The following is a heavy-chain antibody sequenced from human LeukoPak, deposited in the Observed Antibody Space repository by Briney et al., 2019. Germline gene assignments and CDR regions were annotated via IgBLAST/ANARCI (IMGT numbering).Heavy chain of an antibody. CDR2: ISPTGSTI. D-gene: IGHD6-6*01. CDR1: GFSFSGHC. CDR3: ARGPNSNWSGLDF. Sequence: PGGSLRLSCTAYGFSFSGHCMHWARQPPGKGLFWVSCISPTGSTISYAYSVKGRFTVSRDNAKNTLYLQVNNLRAEDTAVYYCARGPNSNWSGLDFWGQGTLLTVSS. J-gene: IGHJ4*02. V-gene: IGHV3-74*01.